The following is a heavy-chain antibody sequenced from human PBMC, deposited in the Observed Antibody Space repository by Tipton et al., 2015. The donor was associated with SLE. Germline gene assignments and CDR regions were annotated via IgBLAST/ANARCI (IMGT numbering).Heavy chain of an antibody. V-gene: IGHV4-59*01. Sequence: TLSLTCTVSGDSISSYYLTWIRQSPGKGLEWVGSSYYRGTANYNPSLDSRGTISLDTSKNQVSLRLISVTAADTAVYYCARANGVVGGQVPYWYFEVWGRGTLVSVSS. CDR1: GDSISSYY. CDR2: SYYRGTA. J-gene: IGHJ2*01. CDR3: ARANGVVGGQVPYWYFEV. D-gene: IGHD2-2*01.